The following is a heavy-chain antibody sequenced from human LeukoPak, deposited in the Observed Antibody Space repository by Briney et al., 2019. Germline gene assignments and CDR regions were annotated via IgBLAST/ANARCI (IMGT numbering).Heavy chain of an antibody. D-gene: IGHD4-17*01. V-gene: IGHV4-34*01. Sequence: SETLSLTCAVYGGSFSGYYWSWIRQPPGKGLEWIGEINHSGSTNYNPSLKSRVTISVDMSKNQFSLKLSSVTAADTAVYYCARGYGENELYNWFDPWGQGTLVTVSS. CDR2: INHSGST. CDR1: GGSFSGYY. J-gene: IGHJ5*02. CDR3: ARGYGENELYNWFDP.